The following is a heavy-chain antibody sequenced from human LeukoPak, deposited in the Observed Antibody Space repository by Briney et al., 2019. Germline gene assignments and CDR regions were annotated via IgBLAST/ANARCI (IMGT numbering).Heavy chain of an antibody. Sequence: GRSLRLSCAASGFTFSSYGMHWVRQAPGKGLEWVAVISYDGSNKYYADSVKGQFTISRDNSKNTLYLQMNSLRAEDTAVYYCAKHYYGSGSYYREETDYWGQGTLVTVSS. CDR2: ISYDGSNK. J-gene: IGHJ4*02. D-gene: IGHD3-10*01. CDR3: AKHYYGSGSYYREETDY. CDR1: GFTFSSYG. V-gene: IGHV3-30*18.